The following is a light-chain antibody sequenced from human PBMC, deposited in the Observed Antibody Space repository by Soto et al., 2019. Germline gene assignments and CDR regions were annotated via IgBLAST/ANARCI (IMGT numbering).Light chain of an antibody. V-gene: IGKV3-20*01. CDR1: QSVSSNY. CDR3: QQYGGSPQT. Sequence: EIVLTQSPGTLSLSPGERAILSCRASQSVSSNYLAWYQQKPGQAPRLRIHGASSRATGIPDRFSGSGFGTEFTLSMGILEPEDSAVYYCQQYGGSPQTFGQGTKVEIK. J-gene: IGKJ1*01. CDR2: GAS.